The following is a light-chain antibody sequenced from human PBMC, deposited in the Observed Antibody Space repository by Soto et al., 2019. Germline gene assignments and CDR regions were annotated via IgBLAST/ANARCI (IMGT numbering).Light chain of an antibody. Sequence: QSALTQPASVSGSPGQSITISCSGTSRDVGGYNLVSWYQHHPGKAPKLMIYEGNKRPSGVSIRFSGSKSGNTASLTISGLQDEDEADYYCCSYAGSSIHVVFGGGTELTVL. CDR3: CSYAGSSIHVV. CDR2: EGN. CDR1: SRDVGGYNL. J-gene: IGLJ2*01. V-gene: IGLV2-23*01.